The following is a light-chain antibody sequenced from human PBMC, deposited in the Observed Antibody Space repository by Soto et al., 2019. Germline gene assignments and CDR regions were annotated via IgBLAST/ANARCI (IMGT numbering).Light chain of an antibody. CDR1: PSIRSY. V-gene: IGKV1-39*01. CDR2: AAS. CDR3: QQSYSTLIT. J-gene: IGKJ5*01. Sequence: DLPMTQSPSSLSASVGDRVPLPCRASPSIRSYLNWYQQKPGKAPKLLIYAASSLQSGVPSRFSGSGSGTDFTLTISSLQPEDFATYYCQQSYSTLITFGQGTRLEN.